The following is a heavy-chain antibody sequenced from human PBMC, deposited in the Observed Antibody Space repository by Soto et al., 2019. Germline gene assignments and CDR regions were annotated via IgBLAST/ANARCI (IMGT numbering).Heavy chain of an antibody. Sequence: LRLSCAASGFTFSSYGMHWVRQAPGKGLEWVAVISYDGSNKYYADSVKGRFTISRDNSKNTLYLQMNSLRAEDTAVYYCAKDLIVGGTPHYYYGMDVWGQGTTVTVSS. CDR2: ISYDGSNK. D-gene: IGHD1-26*01. V-gene: IGHV3-30*18. CDR1: GFTFSSYG. CDR3: AKDLIVGGTPHYYYGMDV. J-gene: IGHJ6*02.